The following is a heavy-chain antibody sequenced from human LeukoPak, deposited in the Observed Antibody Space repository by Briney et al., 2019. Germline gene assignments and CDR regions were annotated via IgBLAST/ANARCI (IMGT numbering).Heavy chain of an antibody. CDR3: AREWDYYDSSGYFDY. CDR1: GVSISSYY. D-gene: IGHD3-22*01. V-gene: IGHV4-59*12. Sequence: SETLSLTCTVSGVSISSYYWSWLRQPPGKGLEWIGYIYYSGSTNYNPSLKSRVTISVDTSKNQFSLKLSSVTAADTAVYYCAREWDYYDSSGYFDYWGQGTLVTVSS. J-gene: IGHJ4*02. CDR2: IYYSGST.